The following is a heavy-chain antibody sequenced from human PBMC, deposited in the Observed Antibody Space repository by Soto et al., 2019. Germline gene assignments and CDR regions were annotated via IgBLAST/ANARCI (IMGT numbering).Heavy chain of an antibody. CDR1: GGSINSNSYY. J-gene: IGHJ4*02. CDR3: ARHLSGYGYLYFEY. Sequence: QLQLQESGPGLVKPSETQSLTCTVSGGSINSNSYYWAWIRQPPGKGLEWIGSGYHGGNTYYNPSHKSRVTISVDTSTNQFSLKLNSVTAADTAVYYCARHLSGYGYLYFEYWGQGILVTVSS. D-gene: IGHD5-18*01. CDR2: GYHGGNT. V-gene: IGHV4-39*01.